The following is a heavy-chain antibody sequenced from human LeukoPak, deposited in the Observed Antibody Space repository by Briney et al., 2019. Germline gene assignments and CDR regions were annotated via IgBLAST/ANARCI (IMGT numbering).Heavy chain of an antibody. V-gene: IGHV3-23*01. CDR1: GFTFSSYA. Sequence: GGSLRLSCATSGFTFSSYAMSWVRQAPGKGLEWVSTVSGGGGSTWYADSVKGRFTISRDNSKNTLYLQMNSLRAEDTAVYYCATYVRGDFDYWGQGTLDTVSS. CDR3: ATYVRGDFDY. J-gene: IGHJ4*02. D-gene: IGHD3-10*02. CDR2: VSGGGGST.